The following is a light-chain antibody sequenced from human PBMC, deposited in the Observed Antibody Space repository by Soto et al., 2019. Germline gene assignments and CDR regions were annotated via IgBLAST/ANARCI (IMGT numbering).Light chain of an antibody. V-gene: IGLV2-14*01. CDR3: SSYTSSSIPYV. Sequence: QSVLTQPASVSGSPGQSITISCTGTSSDVGGYNYVSWYQQHPGKAPKLMIYDVSNRPSGVSNCFSGSKSGNTASLTISGLQAEDEADYYCSSYTSSSIPYVFGTGTKLTVL. CDR2: DVS. CDR1: SSDVGGYNY. J-gene: IGLJ1*01.